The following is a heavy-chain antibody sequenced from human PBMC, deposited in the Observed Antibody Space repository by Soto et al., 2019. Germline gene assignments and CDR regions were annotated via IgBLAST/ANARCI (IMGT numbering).Heavy chain of an antibody. Sequence: SETLSLTCAVSGYSISLGYYWGWIRQPPGKGLEWIGSIYHSGNTYYNPSLKSRVTISVDTSKNQFSLKLNSVTAADTAVYYCARVDILTVYGCMDVWGQGTTVTVSS. V-gene: IGHV4-38-2*01. CDR2: IYHSGNT. CDR3: ARVDILTVYGCMDV. J-gene: IGHJ6*02. D-gene: IGHD3-9*01. CDR1: GYSISLGYY.